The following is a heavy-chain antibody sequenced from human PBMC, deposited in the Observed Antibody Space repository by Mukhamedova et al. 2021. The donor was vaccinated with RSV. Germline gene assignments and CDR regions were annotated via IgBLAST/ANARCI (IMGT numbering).Heavy chain of an antibody. D-gene: IGHD2-2*01. Sequence: SIETYGMNWVRQAPGKGLEWVSASRANDACTGYADSVKGRFTIARDNTKKSLYLQMNDLRAEDTALYHCVRDSSYGAFDIWGQG. J-gene: IGHJ3*02. CDR2: SRANDACT. CDR1: SIETYG. V-gene: IGHV3-20*01. CDR3: VRDSSYGAFDI.